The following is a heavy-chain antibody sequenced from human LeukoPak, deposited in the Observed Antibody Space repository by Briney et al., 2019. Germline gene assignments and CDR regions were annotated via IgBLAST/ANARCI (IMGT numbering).Heavy chain of an antibody. D-gene: IGHD3-10*01. CDR2: INAGNGDT. CDR3: ARDHLPYYYGSGSYELADY. J-gene: IGHJ4*02. V-gene: IGHV1-3*01. CDR1: GYTFTSYA. Sequence: ASVKVSCKASGYTFTSYAMHWVRQAPGQRLEWMGWINAGNGDTKYSQRLQGRVTFTRDTSASTAYLELSSLSSEDTAVYYCARDHLPYYYGSGSYELADYWGQGTLVTVSS.